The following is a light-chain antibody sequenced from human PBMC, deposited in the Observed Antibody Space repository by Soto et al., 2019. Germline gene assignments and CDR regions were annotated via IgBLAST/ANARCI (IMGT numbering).Light chain of an antibody. J-gene: IGLJ2*01. CDR1: SSNIESNY. Sequence: QSVLTQPPSASETPGQRVTISCSGSSSNIESNYVHWYQQLPGTAPKLLIYKTDQRPSGVPDRFSGSMSGTSASLAISGLRSEDEADDFCAAWDDSLSAVVFGGGTKLTVL. V-gene: IGLV1-47*01. CDR2: KTD. CDR3: AAWDDSLSAVV.